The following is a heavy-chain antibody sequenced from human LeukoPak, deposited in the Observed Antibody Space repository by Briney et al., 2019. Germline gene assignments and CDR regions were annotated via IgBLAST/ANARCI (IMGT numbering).Heavy chain of an antibody. CDR1: GFTFSNYA. Sequence: GGSLRLSCSASGFTFSNYAMNWVRQAPGKGLECVSAISRNGGRTYYADSVKGRFTISRDKSKNTLYLQMSSLRAEDTAVYYCVKDRPSGGGVGYWGQGTLVTVSS. V-gene: IGHV3-64D*06. CDR2: ISRNGGRT. J-gene: IGHJ4*02. CDR3: VKDRPSGGGVGY. D-gene: IGHD6-6*01.